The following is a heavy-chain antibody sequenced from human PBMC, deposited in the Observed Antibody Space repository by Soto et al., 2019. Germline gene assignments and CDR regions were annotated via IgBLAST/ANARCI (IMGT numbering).Heavy chain of an antibody. J-gene: IGHJ4*02. D-gene: IGHD3-3*01. Sequence: DVQLVESGGGLVQPGRSLRLSCAASGFTFDDYAMHWVRQAPGKGLEWVSGISWNSGSIGYADSVKGRFTISRDNAKNSLYLQMNSLRAEDTALYYCAMGREWLFPFDYWGQGTLVTVSS. V-gene: IGHV3-9*01. CDR3: AMGREWLFPFDY. CDR1: GFTFDDYA. CDR2: ISWNSGSI.